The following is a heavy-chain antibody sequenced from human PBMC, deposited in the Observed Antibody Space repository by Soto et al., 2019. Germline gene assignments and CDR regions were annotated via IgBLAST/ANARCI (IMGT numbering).Heavy chain of an antibody. CDR1: GYTFTSYD. D-gene: IGHD3-22*01. J-gene: IGHJ4*02. CDR3: ARGQDYYDSFYCVY. Sequence: ASVKVSCKASGYTFTSYDINWVRQAAGQGLEWMGWMNPTSGNTGYAQKFQGRVTMTRNTSISTAYMELSSLRSEDTAVYYCARGQDYYDSFYCVYWGQGTLVTVSS. CDR2: MNPTSGNT. V-gene: IGHV1-8*01.